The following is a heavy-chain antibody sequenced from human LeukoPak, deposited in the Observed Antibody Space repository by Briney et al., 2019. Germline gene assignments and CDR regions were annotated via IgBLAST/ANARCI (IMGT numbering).Heavy chain of an antibody. CDR2: MYLSGTT. CDR3: AGLVGRYSSGLYYYYFDY. Sequence: PSGTLSLTCTVSGDSINSLDLWSWVRQPPGKGLEWIGEMYLSGTTHSNPSVKSRVTISIDKSKNQFFLNLSSVTAADTAVYYCAGLVGRYSSGLYYYYFDYWGQGTLVTVSP. J-gene: IGHJ4*02. CDR1: GDSINSLDL. D-gene: IGHD3-22*01. V-gene: IGHV4-4*02.